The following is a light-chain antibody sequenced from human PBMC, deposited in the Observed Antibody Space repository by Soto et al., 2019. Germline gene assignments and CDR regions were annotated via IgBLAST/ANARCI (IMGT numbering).Light chain of an antibody. CDR2: EVN. CDR3: TSYAGGNNV. V-gene: IGLV2-8*01. CDR1: SSDVGGYNY. Sequence: QSVLTQPPSASGSPGQSVTISCTGTSSDVGGYNYVSWYQQHPGKVHKLMIYEVNKRPSGVPDRFSGSKSGNTASLAVSGIQAEDEADYYCTSYAGGNNVFGTGTKLTVL. J-gene: IGLJ1*01.